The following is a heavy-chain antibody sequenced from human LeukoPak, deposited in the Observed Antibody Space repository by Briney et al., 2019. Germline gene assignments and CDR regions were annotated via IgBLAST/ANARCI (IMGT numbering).Heavy chain of an antibody. CDR2: IIPIFGTA. CDR1: GGTFSSYA. Sequence: SVKVSCKASGGTFSSYAISWVRQAPGQGLEWMGGIIPIFGTANYAQKFQGRVTITADESTSTAYMELSSLRSEDTAVYYCASDNYDILTGYYSWFDPWGQGTLVTVSS. CDR3: ASDNYDILTGYYSWFDP. J-gene: IGHJ5*02. D-gene: IGHD3-9*01. V-gene: IGHV1-69*13.